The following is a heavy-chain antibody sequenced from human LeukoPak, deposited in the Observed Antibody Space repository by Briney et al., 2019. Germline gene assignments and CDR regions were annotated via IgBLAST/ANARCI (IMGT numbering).Heavy chain of an antibody. V-gene: IGHV4-39*01. J-gene: IGHJ4*02. CDR3: ARRLGSSADGILKYYFDY. CDR2: VFYTGTT. Sequence: PSETLSLTCTVSGVSIIRSNYYWGWFRQPPGKGLQWIASVFYTGTTRHNPSLKSRVTISVDTSKNEFSLSLSSVTAEDTAMYYCARRLGSSADGILKYYFDYWGQGTLVTVSS. D-gene: IGHD6-13*01. CDR1: GVSIIRSNYY.